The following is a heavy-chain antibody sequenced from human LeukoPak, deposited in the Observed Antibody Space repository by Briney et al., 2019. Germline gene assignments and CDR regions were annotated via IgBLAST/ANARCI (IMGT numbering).Heavy chain of an antibody. V-gene: IGHV3-11*04. CDR2: ISSSGSTI. J-gene: IGHJ3*02. D-gene: IGHD3-10*01. CDR3: ARGWWFGELYGAFDI. Sequence: TGGSLRLSCAASGFTFSDYYMSWIRQAPGKGLEWVSYISSSGSTIYYADSVKGRFTISRDNAKNSLYLQMNSLRAEDTAVYYCARGWWFGELYGAFDIWGQGTMVTVSS. CDR1: GFTFSDYY.